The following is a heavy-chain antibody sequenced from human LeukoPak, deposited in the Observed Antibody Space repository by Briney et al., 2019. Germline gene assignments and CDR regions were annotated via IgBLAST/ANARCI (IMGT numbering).Heavy chain of an antibody. CDR1: GGTFSSYA. Sequence: ASVKVSCKASGGTFSSYAISWVRQAPGQGLEWMGRIITILGIANYAQKFQGRVTITADKSTSTAYMELSSLRSEDTAVYYCARVQPGYGMDVWGQGTTVTVSS. V-gene: IGHV1-69*04. CDR2: IITILGIA. J-gene: IGHJ6*02. D-gene: IGHD2-2*01. CDR3: ARVQPGYGMDV.